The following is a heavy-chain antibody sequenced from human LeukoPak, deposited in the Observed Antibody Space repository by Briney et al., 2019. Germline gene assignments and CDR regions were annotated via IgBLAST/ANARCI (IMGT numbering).Heavy chain of an antibody. CDR2: IYPGDSDT. J-gene: IGHJ2*01. CDR1: GYSFSTFW. CDR3: VRHYGSGSYGYFDV. Sequence: AESLKISCKGLGYSFSTFWIGWVRQMPGKSLEWMGIIYPGDSDTRYGPSFQGQVTMSVDKSTRTAYLQWTSLKASDTAMYYCVRHYGSGSYGYFDVWGRGTLVTVPS. D-gene: IGHD3-10*01. V-gene: IGHV5-51*01.